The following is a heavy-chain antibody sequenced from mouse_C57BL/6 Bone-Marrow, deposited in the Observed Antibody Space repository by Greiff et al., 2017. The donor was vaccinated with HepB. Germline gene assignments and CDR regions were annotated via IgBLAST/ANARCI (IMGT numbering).Heavy chain of an antibody. CDR2: IDPNSGGT. CDR1: GYTFTSYW. CDR3: ARGLRIYYYGSSYPDY. D-gene: IGHD1-1*01. Sequence: VQLQQPGAELVKPGASVKLSCKASGYTFTSYWMHWVKQRPGRGLEWIGRIDPNSGGTKYNEKFKSKATLTVAKPSSTAYMQLSSLTSEDSAVYYGARGLRIYYYGSSYPDYWGQGTTLTVSS. V-gene: IGHV1-72*01. J-gene: IGHJ2*01.